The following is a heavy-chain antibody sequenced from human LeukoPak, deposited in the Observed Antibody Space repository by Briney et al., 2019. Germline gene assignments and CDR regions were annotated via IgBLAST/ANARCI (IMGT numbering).Heavy chain of an antibody. D-gene: IGHD2-15*01. V-gene: IGHV4-34*01. J-gene: IGHJ6*03. CDR3: TRVRCSGGSCPYYYYYYMDV. CDR1: SESFSGYY. CDR2: INHSGST. Sequence: SETLSLTCAIYSESFSGYYWSWIRQPPGKGLEWIGEINHSGSTNYNPSLKSRVTISVDTSKNQFSLKLRFVTAADTAVYYCTRVRCSGGSCPYYYYYYMDVWGKGTTVTVSS.